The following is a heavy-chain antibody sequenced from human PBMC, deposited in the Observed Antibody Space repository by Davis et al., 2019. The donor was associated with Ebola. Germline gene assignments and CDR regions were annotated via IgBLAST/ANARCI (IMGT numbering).Heavy chain of an antibody. Sequence: PSETLSLTCAVSGGSISSGGYSWSWIRQPPGKGLEWIGYIYYSGSTNYNPSLKSRVTISVDTSKNQFSLKLSSVTAADTAVYYCARDLAVAGTGDWFDPWGQGTLVTVSS. CDR2: IYYSGST. J-gene: IGHJ5*02. V-gene: IGHV4-61*08. CDR1: GGSISSGGYS. D-gene: IGHD6-19*01. CDR3: ARDLAVAGTGDWFDP.